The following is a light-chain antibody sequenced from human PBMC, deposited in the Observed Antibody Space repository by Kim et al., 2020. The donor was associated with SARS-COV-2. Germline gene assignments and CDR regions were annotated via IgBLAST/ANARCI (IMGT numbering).Light chain of an antibody. J-gene: IGKJ5*01. CDR3: LQHNTYPIT. CDR2: KAS. V-gene: IGKV1-5*03. CDR1: ENIEIW. Sequence: ASVGDRVAITCRASENIEIWLAWYQVKPGKAPKVLVYKASALESGVPSRFSGSGSGTEFTLTISSLQPDDFATYFCLQHNTYPITFGQGTRLEIK.